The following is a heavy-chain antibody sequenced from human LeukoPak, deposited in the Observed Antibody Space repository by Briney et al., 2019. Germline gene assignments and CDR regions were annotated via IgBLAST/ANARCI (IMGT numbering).Heavy chain of an antibody. J-gene: IGHJ4*02. CDR1: GGSFSDYS. V-gene: IGHV4-34*01. D-gene: IGHD2-2*01. CDR2: LNHSGST. CDR3: ARLGYCSSTSCPGVFDY. Sequence: SETLSLTCVVYGGSFSDYSWNWIRQPPGKGLEWIGELNHSGSTNYNPSLESRVTISVDTSKSQFSLKLSSVTATDTAVYYCARLGYCSSTSCPGVFDYWGQGTLVTVSS.